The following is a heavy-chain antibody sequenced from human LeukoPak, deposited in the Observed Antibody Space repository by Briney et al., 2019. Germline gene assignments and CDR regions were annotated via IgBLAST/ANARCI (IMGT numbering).Heavy chain of an antibody. D-gene: IGHD3-10*01. J-gene: IGHJ4*02. Sequence: PGGSLRLSCEGSGPTFSSYSMSWVRQAPGRGLEWVSAITASGGTTYYADSVKGRFTISRDNSKNTLYLQMNSLRAEDTAVYYCAKEGLHGFGELFPPYYFDYWGQGTLVTVSS. CDR3: AKEGLHGFGELFPPYYFDY. V-gene: IGHV3-23*01. CDR2: ITASGGTT. CDR1: GPTFSSYS.